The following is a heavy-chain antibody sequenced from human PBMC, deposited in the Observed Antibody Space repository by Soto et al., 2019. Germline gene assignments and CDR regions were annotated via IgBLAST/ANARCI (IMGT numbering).Heavy chain of an antibody. V-gene: IGHV4-31*03. CDR2: IYYGGST. D-gene: IGHD3-22*01. J-gene: IGHJ4*01. CDR3: ARGGYYYENSGQNAYDY. CDR1: GGSISSGGYY. Sequence: SETRSLTCTVSGGSISSGGYYWSWIRQHPGKGLEWIGYIYYGGSTYYNPSLKSRATISGDTSKNQFSLKLSPVTAADTAVYYCARGGYYYENSGQNAYDYWGQGILVTV.